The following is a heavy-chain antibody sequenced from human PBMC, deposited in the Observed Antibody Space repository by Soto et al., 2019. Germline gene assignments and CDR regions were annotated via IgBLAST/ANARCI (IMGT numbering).Heavy chain of an antibody. CDR1: GFTFSDYW. CDR2: INSDGSIA. CDR3: VRGTPTPGLDY. V-gene: IGHV3-74*01. Sequence: PGGPLKLSCVASGFTFSDYWIYWVRQAPGKGLVWVSRINSDGSIATYADSVKGRFTISRDNAKHSLYLQMNSLRAEDRAVYFCVRGTPTPGLDYWRQGTLVTVSS. D-gene: IGHD1-7*01. J-gene: IGHJ4*02.